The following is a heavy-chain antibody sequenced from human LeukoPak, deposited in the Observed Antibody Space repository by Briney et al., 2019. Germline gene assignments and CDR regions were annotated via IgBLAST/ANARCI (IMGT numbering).Heavy chain of an antibody. CDR1: GFTFSSYG. CDR3: AKGKVVAATGYFDY. Sequence: GGSLRLSCAASGFTFSSYGMHWVRQAPGMGLEWVAVIRYDGSNKYYADSVKGRFTISRDNSKNTLYLQMNSLRAEDTAVYYRAKGKVVAATGYFDYWGQGTLVTVSS. J-gene: IGHJ4*02. V-gene: IGHV3-30*02. D-gene: IGHD2-15*01. CDR2: IRYDGSNK.